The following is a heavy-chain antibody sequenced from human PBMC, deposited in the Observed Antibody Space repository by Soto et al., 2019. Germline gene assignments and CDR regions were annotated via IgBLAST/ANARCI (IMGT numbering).Heavy chain of an antibody. J-gene: IGHJ6*02. CDR3: AKDWGPRHKNYYYGMDV. V-gene: IGHV3-30*18. D-gene: IGHD3-16*01. Sequence: VGSLRLSCAASGFIFSNYGMHWVRQAPGKGLEWVAIISYDGSNEYYSESVKGRFTISRDNSRNTLYLQMNSLRAEDTAVYYCAKDWGPRHKNYYYGMDVWGQGTTVTVSS. CDR1: GFIFSNYG. CDR2: ISYDGSNE.